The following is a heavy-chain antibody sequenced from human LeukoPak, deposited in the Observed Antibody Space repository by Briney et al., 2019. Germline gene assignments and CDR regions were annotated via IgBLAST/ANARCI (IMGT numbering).Heavy chain of an antibody. Sequence: PGGSLRLSCPASGXTFSSNWMSWVRQAPGKGLEWVANIKQDGSEKYYVDSVKGRFTISRDNAKNSLYLQMNSLRAEDTAVYYCARDFRVATAPFDYWGQGTLVTVSS. CDR3: ARDFRVATAPFDY. CDR1: GXTFSSNW. V-gene: IGHV3-7*05. J-gene: IGHJ4*02. D-gene: IGHD5-18*01. CDR2: IKQDGSEK.